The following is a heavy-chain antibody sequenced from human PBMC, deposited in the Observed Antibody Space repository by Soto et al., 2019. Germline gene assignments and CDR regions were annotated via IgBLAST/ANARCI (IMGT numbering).Heavy chain of an antibody. D-gene: IGHD5-18*01. V-gene: IGHV3-30*03. Sequence: QAQLVESGGGVVQPGRSLRLSCAASGFAFSSYGMHSVRQAPGTGLEWVAVISYDGSLQHYADSVKGRFTISRDNSKNMVLLQMSSLRAEDTAVYYCVSDRGYGHASVPYSWGQRTLVSVSS. J-gene: IGHJ4*02. CDR1: GFAFSSYG. CDR2: ISYDGSLQ. CDR3: VSDRGYGHASVPYS.